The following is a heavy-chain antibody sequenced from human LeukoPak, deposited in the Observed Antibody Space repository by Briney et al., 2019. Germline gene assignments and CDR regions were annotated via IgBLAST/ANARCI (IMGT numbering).Heavy chain of an antibody. D-gene: IGHD3-10*01. CDR3: ARVYYYGSGSYYNAGY. J-gene: IGHJ4*02. V-gene: IGHV3-23*01. Sequence: GGSLRLSCAASGFTFSSYAMSWVRQAPGKGLEWVSAISGSGGSTYYADSVKGRFTISRDNAKNSLYLQMNSLRAEDTALYYCARVYYYGSGSYYNAGYWGQGTLVTVSS. CDR1: GFTFSSYA. CDR2: ISGSGGST.